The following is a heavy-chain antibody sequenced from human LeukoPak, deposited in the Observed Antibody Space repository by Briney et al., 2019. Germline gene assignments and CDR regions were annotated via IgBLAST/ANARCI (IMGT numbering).Heavy chain of an antibody. V-gene: IGHV3-23*01. J-gene: IGHJ2*01. D-gene: IGHD1-1*01. CDR3: ARGAWSHNNWHFDL. CDR1: GFTFTNYA. Sequence: GGSLRLSCAASGFTFTNYAMSWVRQAPGKGLEWVSGISGSGVGTYYAASVKGRFTISREFANDSLYLQMNSLRAGDSAVYYCARGAWSHNNWHFDLWGRGTLVTVSS. CDR2: ISGSGVGT.